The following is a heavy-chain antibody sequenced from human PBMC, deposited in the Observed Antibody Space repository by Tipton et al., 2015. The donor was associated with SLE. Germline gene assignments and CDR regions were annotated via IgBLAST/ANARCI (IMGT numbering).Heavy chain of an antibody. V-gene: IGHV1-2*02. Sequence: QSGAEVKKPGASVEVSCMGTGYTFTGYYIHWVRQAPGQGLEWMGWINPNTGGTNYAQKFQGRVTLTRDTSITTAYLDLSGLRSDDTAVYYCARSDPPRYYYYYYMDVWGKGTTVTVSS. CDR1: GYTFTGYY. CDR2: INPNTGGT. CDR3: ARSDPPRYYYYYYMDV. J-gene: IGHJ6*03.